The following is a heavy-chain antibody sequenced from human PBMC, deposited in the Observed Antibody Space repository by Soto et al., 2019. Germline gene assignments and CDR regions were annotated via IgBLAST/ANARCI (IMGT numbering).Heavy chain of an antibody. CDR1: GDTISTGGYT. Sequence: SETLSLTCDVSGDTISTGGYTWAWIRQPPGKGLEWIGNIYYSGSTYYNPSLKSRVTISVDTSKNQFSLKLSSVTAADTAVYYCMLGSGWKDFDYWGQGTLVTVSS. V-gene: IGHV4-39*01. CDR3: MLGSGWKDFDY. J-gene: IGHJ4*02. D-gene: IGHD3-22*01. CDR2: IYYSGST.